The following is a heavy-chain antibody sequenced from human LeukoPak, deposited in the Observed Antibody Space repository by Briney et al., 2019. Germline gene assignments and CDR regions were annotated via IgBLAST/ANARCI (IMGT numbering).Heavy chain of an antibody. Sequence: GGSLTLSCAASGFTFSSYGMHWIRQAPGKGLEWVAVISYDGSNKYYADSVKGRFTISRDNSKNTLYLQMNSLRAEDTAVYYCARDPYYDFWSGSPEAFDIWGQGTMVTVSS. D-gene: IGHD3-3*01. CDR2: ISYDGSNK. CDR3: ARDPYYDFWSGSPEAFDI. CDR1: GFTFSSYG. J-gene: IGHJ3*02. V-gene: IGHV3-30*03.